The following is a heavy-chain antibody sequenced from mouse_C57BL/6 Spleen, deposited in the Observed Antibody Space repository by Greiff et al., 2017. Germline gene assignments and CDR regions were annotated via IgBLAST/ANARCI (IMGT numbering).Heavy chain of an antibody. CDR3: ARSGYEYYFDY. V-gene: IGHV1-80*01. CDR1: GYAFSSYW. CDR2: IYPGDGDT. D-gene: IGHD2-2*01. Sequence: QVQLKQSGAELVKPGASVKISCKASGYAFSSYWMNWVKQRPGKGLEWIGQIYPGDGDTNYNGKFKGKATLTADKSSSTAYMQLSSLTSEDSAVXFCARSGYEYYFDYWGQGTTLTVSS. J-gene: IGHJ2*01.